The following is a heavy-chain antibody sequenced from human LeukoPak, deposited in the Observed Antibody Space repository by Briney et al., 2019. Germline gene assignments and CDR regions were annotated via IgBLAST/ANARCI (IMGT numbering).Heavy chain of an antibody. Sequence: GGSLRLSCAASGVTVSSNYMSWVRQAPGKGLEWVSVIYSGGSTYYADSVKGRFTISRDNSKNTLYLQMNRLRADDTAVYYCARDLAVAVTTPDYWGQGTLVTAST. D-gene: IGHD4-11*01. CDR1: GVTVSSNY. V-gene: IGHV3-53*01. CDR3: ARDLAVAVTTPDY. CDR2: IYSGGST. J-gene: IGHJ4*02.